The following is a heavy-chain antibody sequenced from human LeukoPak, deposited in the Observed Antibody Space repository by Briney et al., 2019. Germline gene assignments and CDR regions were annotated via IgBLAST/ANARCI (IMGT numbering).Heavy chain of an antibody. J-gene: IGHJ4*02. Sequence: GGSLRLSCAASGFTFDYYWMHWVRQAPGKGLMWVSRINTDGSNTHYADSVKGRFTISRDNAKNTLYLQMNGLRVEDTAVYYCVVWGEDRSGHRFDFWGQGTLVTVSS. CDR1: GFTFDYYW. CDR2: INTDGSNT. CDR3: VVWGEDRSGHRFDF. D-gene: IGHD3-22*01. V-gene: IGHV3-74*01.